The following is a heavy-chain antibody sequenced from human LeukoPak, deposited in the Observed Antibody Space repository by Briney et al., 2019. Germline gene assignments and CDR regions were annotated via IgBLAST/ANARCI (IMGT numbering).Heavy chain of an antibody. J-gene: IGHJ4*02. CDR1: GFTFSSYG. D-gene: IGHD5-18*01. Sequence: PGRSLRLSCAASGFTFSSYGMHWVRQAPGKGLEWVAVISYDGSNKYYADSVKGRSTISRDNSKNTLYLQMNSLRAEDTAVYYCAKAGNSYGSIDYWGQGTLVTVSS. CDR3: AKAGNSYGSIDY. CDR2: ISYDGSNK. V-gene: IGHV3-30*18.